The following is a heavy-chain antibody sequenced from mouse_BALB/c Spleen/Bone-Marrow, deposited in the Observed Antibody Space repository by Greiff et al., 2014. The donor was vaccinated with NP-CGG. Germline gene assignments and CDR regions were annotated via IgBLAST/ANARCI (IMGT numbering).Heavy chain of an antibody. CDR1: GYTFTSYW. J-gene: IGHJ4*01. CDR2: IAPGSGST. D-gene: IGHD2-1*01. V-gene: IGHV1S41*01. CDR3: ARFPIYYGNYGAMDY. Sequence: DLVKPGASVKLSCKASGYTFTSYWINWIKQGQGLEWIGRIAPGSGSTYYNEMFKGKATLTVDTSSSTAYIQLSSLSSEDSAVYFCARFPIYYGNYGAMDYWGQGTSVTVSS.